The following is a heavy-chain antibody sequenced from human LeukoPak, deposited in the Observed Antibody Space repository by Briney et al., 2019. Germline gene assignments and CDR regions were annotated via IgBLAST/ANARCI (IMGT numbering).Heavy chain of an antibody. J-gene: IGHJ5*02. CDR1: GFTFSSYA. Sequence: GGSLRLSCAATGFTFSSYAMSWVRQAPGEGLEWLTFIRHEGSNKFYAESVKGRFTISRDMSKNTLYLQMNSLTLEDTAIYYCTKEKVAYYTDRWSGLFDTWGQGTLVSVSS. V-gene: IGHV3-30*02. CDR3: TKEKVAYYTDRWSGLFDT. CDR2: IRHEGSNK. D-gene: IGHD1-26*01.